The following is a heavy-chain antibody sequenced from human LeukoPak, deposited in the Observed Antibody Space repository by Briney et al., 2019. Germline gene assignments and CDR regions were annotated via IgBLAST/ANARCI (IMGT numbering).Heavy chain of an antibody. J-gene: IGHJ6*03. D-gene: IGHD5-12*01. CDR2: INPNSGVT. Sequence: ASVKVSCKASGYTFTGYYMHWVRQGPGQGLEWMGWINPNSGVTNYAQKLQGRVTITRDTSIDTAYMQLSRLRSDDTAVYYCAKDRYGDYEAPFHYYMDAWGRGTTVTVSS. CDR3: AKDRYGDYEAPFHYYMDA. V-gene: IGHV1-2*02. CDR1: GYTFTGYY.